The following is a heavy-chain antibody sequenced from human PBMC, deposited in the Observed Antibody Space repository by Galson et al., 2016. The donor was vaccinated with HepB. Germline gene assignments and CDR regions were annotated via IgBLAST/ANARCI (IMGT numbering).Heavy chain of an antibody. CDR2: IVPGGDST. V-gene: IGHV3-23*01. CDR3: AKGGDYDA. J-gene: IGHJ5*02. Sequence: SLRLSCAASGITLTTYWMFWVRQAPGKGLEWVSAIVPGGDSTYYTDSVRARFIVSRDNSKNTLYLQMNSLRADDTAVYYCAKGGDYDAWGQGTLVIVSS. CDR1: GITLTTYW. D-gene: IGHD2-21*02.